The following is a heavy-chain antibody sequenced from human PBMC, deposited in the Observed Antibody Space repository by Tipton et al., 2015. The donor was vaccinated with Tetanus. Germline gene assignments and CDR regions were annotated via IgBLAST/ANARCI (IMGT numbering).Heavy chain of an antibody. V-gene: IGHV1-3*04. D-gene: IGHD6-19*01. CDR2: INTGNGDT. Sequence: VQLVQSGPEVKKPGASVKVSCKASGYTFTSYAMHWVRQAPGQSLEWMGWINTGNGDTRYSQRFQGRVTITRDTSAGTAYMELSSLRSEDTAVYYCARERGTSGWGFWGQGTLVSVSS. CDR1: GYTFTSYA. J-gene: IGHJ4*02. CDR3: ARERGTSGWGF.